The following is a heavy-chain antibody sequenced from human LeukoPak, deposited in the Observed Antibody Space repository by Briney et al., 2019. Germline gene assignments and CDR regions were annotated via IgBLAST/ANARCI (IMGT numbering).Heavy chain of an antibody. V-gene: IGHV3-7*01. J-gene: IGHJ4*02. CDR1: GFTFSSYW. D-gene: IGHD3-3*01. CDR2: IKQDGSEK. CDR3: ARWPNDFWSGYYTLDY. Sequence: QAGGSLRLSCAASGFTFSSYWMSWVRQAPGKGLEWVANIKQDGSEKYYVDSVKGRFTISRDNAKNSLYLQMNSLRAEDTAVYYCARWPNDFWSGYYTLDYWGQGTLVTVSS.